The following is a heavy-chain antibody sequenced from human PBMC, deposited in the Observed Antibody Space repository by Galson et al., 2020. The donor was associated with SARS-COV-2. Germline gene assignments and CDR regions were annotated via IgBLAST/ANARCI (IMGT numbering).Heavy chain of an antibody. CDR3: ARVDCSGGSCYYYAFDI. CDR2: IYYSGST. D-gene: IGHD2-15*01. J-gene: IGHJ3*02. CDR1: GGSISSYY. Sequence: SETLSLTCTVSGGSISSYYWSWIRQPPGKGLEWIGHIYYSGSTSYNPSLKNRVTLSVDTSKNQFSLKLRSVTAADTAVYYCARVDCSGGSCYYYAFDIWGQGTMVTVSS. V-gene: IGHV4-59*13.